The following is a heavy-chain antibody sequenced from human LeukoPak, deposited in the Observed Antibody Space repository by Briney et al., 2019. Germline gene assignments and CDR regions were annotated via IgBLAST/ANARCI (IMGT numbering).Heavy chain of an antibody. CDR1: GGSFSGYY. J-gene: IGHJ4*02. Sequence: SETLSLTCAVYGGSFSGYYWSWIRQPPGKGLEWIGEINHSGSTNYNPSLKSRVTISVDTSKNQFSLKLSSVTAADTAVYYCARGYSSGWYPIGFDYWGQGTLVTVSS. CDR2: INHSGST. CDR3: ARGYSSGWYPIGFDY. D-gene: IGHD6-19*01. V-gene: IGHV4-34*01.